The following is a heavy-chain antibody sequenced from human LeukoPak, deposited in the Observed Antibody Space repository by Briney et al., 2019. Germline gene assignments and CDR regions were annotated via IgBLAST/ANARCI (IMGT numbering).Heavy chain of an antibody. CDR1: GFTFSSYG. J-gene: IGHJ5*02. V-gene: IGHV3-30*02. Sequence: QPGGSLRLSCAASGFTFSSYGMHWVRQAPGKGLEWVAFIRYDGSNKYYADSVKGRFTISRDNAKNSLYLQMNSLRAEDTAVYYCARVDHTAGVFDPWGQGTLVTVSS. CDR2: IRYDGSNK. D-gene: IGHD5-18*01. CDR3: ARVDHTAGVFDP.